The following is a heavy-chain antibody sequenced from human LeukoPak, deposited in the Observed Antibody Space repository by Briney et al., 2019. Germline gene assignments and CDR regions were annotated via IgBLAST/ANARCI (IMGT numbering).Heavy chain of an antibody. D-gene: IGHD3-10*01. Sequence: SETLSLTCSVSSDSISSSSYLWVWVRQPPGKGLEWIGDIYSNGHISYNPSLKSRAAISVDTSKNQFSLNLSSVTAADTAVHYCARRHYGSGNIDSWGQGTLVTVSS. CDR1: SDSISSSSYL. CDR2: IYSNGHI. V-gene: IGHV4-39*01. J-gene: IGHJ4*02. CDR3: ARRHYGSGNIDS.